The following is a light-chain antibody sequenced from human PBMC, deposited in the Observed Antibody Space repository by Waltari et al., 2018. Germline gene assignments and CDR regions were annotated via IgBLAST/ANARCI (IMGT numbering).Light chain of an antibody. CDR1: QGVSNF. Sequence: EIVLTQSPATLSLSPGERATLPCRASQGVSNFLAWYQQKPGQAPRLLIYYASNRATGIPARFSGSGSGTDFTLTISSLEPEDFAVYFCQHRSNWPPATFGGGTKVEIK. CDR2: YAS. V-gene: IGKV3-11*01. CDR3: QHRSNWPPAT. J-gene: IGKJ4*01.